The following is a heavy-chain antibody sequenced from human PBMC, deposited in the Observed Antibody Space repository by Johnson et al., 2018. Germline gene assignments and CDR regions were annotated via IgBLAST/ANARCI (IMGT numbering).Heavy chain of an antibody. D-gene: IGHD3-16*02. CDR3: ARGDYVWGSYRMNAEYFQH. CDR2: ISYDGSNK. CDR1: GFTFSSYA. V-gene: IGHV3-30-3*01. Sequence: QVQLVQSGGGVVQPGRSLRLSCAASGFTFSSYAMHWVRQAPGKGLEWVAVISYDGSNKDYADSVKGRFTISRDNSKNTLYLQMNSLRAEDTAVYYCARGDYVWGSYRMNAEYFQHWGQGTLVTVSS. J-gene: IGHJ1*01.